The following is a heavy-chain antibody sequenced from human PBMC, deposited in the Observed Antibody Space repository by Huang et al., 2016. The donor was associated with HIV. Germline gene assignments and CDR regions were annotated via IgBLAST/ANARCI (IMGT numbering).Heavy chain of an antibody. CDR1: GFIFNDFA. CDR2: VRSMGLGGAS. CDR3: SPTGDDYFYYYMDV. J-gene: IGHJ6*03. Sequence: VESGGDAVQSGRSLRLSCRGSGFIFNDFAINWLRQSPRKGLEWIGFVRSMGLGGASKSAPSVKDRFSVSRDEAKNVAFLQMENLQVDDTAVYYCSPTGDDYFYYYMDVWGNGTTVIVS. D-gene: IGHD4-17*01. V-gene: IGHV3-49*03.